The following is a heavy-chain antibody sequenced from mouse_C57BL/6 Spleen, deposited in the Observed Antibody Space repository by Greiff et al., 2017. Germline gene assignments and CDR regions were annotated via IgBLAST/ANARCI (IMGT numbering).Heavy chain of an antibody. V-gene: IGHV1-82*01. CDR2: IYPGDGDT. CDR1: GYAFSSSW. Sequence: VQLKESGPELVKPGASVKISCKASGYAFSSSWMNWVKQRPGKGLEWIGRIYPGDGDTNYNGKFKGKATLTADKSSSTAYMQLSSLTSEDSAVYFCARSEYYYGSSSYYYAMDYWGQGTSGTVSS. D-gene: IGHD1-1*01. CDR3: ARSEYYYGSSSYYYAMDY. J-gene: IGHJ4*01.